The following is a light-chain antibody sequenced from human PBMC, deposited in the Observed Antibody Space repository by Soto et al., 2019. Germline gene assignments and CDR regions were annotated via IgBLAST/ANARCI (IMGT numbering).Light chain of an antibody. Sequence: QSALTQPASVSGSPGQSITISCTGTSNDIGAYSFVSWYQQYPGKAPKLMIYDVNNRPSGVSNRFSAFKSGNTASLTISGLQADDEATYYCSSYTSSSTVVFGGGTKLTVL. CDR1: SNDIGAYSF. V-gene: IGLV2-14*03. CDR3: SSYTSSSTVV. J-gene: IGLJ2*01. CDR2: DVN.